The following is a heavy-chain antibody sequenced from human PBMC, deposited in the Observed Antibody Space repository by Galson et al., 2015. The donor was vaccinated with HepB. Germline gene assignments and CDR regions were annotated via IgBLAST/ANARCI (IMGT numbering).Heavy chain of an antibody. CDR3: ARDGYYYGSGSQKRYYYYYGMDV. V-gene: IGHV3-30-3*01. CDR1: GFTFSSYA. Sequence: SLRLSCAASGFTFSSYAMHWVRQAPGKGLEWVAVISYDESNKYYADSVKGRFTISRDNSKNTLYLQMNSLRAEDTAVYYCARDGYYYGSGSQKRYYYYYGMDVWGQGTTVTVSS. D-gene: IGHD3-10*01. J-gene: IGHJ6*02. CDR2: ISYDESNK.